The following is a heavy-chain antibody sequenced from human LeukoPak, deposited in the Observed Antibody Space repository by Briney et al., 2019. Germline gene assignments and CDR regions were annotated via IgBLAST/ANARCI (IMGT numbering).Heavy chain of an antibody. CDR2: IYYSGST. D-gene: IGHD5-24*01. CDR1: GGSISSSSYY. Sequence: SETLSLTCTVSGGSISSSSYYWGWIRQPPGKWLEWIGSIYYSGSTYYNPSPKSRVTISVDTSKNQFSLKLSSVTAADTAVYYCARSRDGYGTGWGQGTLVTVSS. J-gene: IGHJ4*02. V-gene: IGHV4-39*01. CDR3: ARSRDGYGTG.